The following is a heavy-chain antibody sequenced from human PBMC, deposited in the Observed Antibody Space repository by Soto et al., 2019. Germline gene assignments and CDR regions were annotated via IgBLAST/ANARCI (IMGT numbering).Heavy chain of an antibody. Sequence: QVQLQESGPGLVKPSGTLSLTCAVSGGSISTSNWWSWVRQPPGKGLEWIGEVYRTGSTNYNPSLESRLTLSVDKSKNQFSLKLTAVTAADTAVYYCARARATIAAAAIFDCWGQGTLVTVSS. CDR2: VYRTGST. V-gene: IGHV4-4*02. CDR3: ARARATIAAAAIFDC. J-gene: IGHJ4*02. CDR1: GGSISTSNW. D-gene: IGHD6-13*01.